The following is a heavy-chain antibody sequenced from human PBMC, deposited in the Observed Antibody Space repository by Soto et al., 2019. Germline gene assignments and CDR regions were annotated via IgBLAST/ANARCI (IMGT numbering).Heavy chain of an antibody. J-gene: IGHJ4*02. Sequence: GASVKVSCKASGGTFSSYAISWVRQAPGQGLEWMGGISPNNGTTNYAQKFQGRVTMTTDKSTSTAYMELRSLRSDDTAVYYCARDGIPVAGTDYWGQGTLVTVSS. CDR2: ISPNNGTT. V-gene: IGHV1-69*05. D-gene: IGHD6-19*01. CDR3: ARDGIPVAGTDY. CDR1: GGTFSSYA.